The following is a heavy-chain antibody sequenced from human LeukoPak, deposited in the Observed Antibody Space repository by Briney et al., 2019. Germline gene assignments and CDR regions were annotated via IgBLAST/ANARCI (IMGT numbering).Heavy chain of an antibody. CDR1: GYTFTSYA. D-gene: IGHD3-10*01. Sequence: ASVKVSCKASGYTFTSYAMNWVRQALGQGLEWMGWINTNTGNPTYAQGFAGRFVFSLDTSVSTAYLQISSLKAEDTAVYYCARVGAGSGSYYKGPDYWGQGTLVTVSS. CDR2: INTNTGNP. CDR3: ARVGAGSGSYYKGPDY. J-gene: IGHJ4*02. V-gene: IGHV7-4-1*02.